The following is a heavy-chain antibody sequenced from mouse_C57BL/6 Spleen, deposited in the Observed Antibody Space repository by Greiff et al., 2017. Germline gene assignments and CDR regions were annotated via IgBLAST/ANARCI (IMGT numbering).Heavy chain of an antibody. CDR3: ARSEGYGGYYAMDY. D-gene: IGHD1-1*01. CDR1: GYTFTSYW. J-gene: IGHJ4*01. CDR2: IDPNRGGT. V-gene: IGHV1-62-3*01. Sequence: QVQLQQPGAELVKPGASVKLSCKASGYTFTSYWMRWVKQRPGRGLGWIGRIDPNRGGTKYNEKFKSKATLTVDKPSSKAYMQLRSLTSEDSAVYYCARSEGYGGYYAMDYWGQGTSVTVSS.